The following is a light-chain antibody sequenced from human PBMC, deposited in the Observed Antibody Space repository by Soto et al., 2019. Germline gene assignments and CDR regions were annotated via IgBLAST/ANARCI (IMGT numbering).Light chain of an antibody. CDR2: EVS. CDR1: SSDVGSYNL. J-gene: IGLJ2*01. CDR3: CSYAGSSTVV. Sequence: QSALTQPASVSGSPGQSITISFTGTSSDVGSYNLVSWYQQHPGKAPKLMIYEVSKRPSGVSKRFSGSKSGNTASLTISGLQAEDEADYYCCSYAGSSTVVFGGGTKLTVL. V-gene: IGLV2-23*02.